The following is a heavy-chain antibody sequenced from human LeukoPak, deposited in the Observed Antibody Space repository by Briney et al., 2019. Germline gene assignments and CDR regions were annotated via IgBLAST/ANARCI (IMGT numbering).Heavy chain of an antibody. Sequence: ASVKVSCKASGYTFSAYYMHWVRQAPGQGLEWMGWISAYNGNRNYAQKLQGRVTMTTDTSTSTAYMELRSLRSDDTAVYYCGRDIGVPGATYSFDYWGQGSLVTVSS. CDR1: GYTFSAYY. V-gene: IGHV1-18*04. CDR3: GRDIGVPGATYSFDY. CDR2: ISAYNGNR. J-gene: IGHJ4*02. D-gene: IGHD2-2*01.